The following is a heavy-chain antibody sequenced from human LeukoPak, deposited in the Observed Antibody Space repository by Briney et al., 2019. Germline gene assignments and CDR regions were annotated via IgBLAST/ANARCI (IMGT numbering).Heavy chain of an antibody. CDR2: ISSSSSYI. CDR3: ARAGYYYGSGSYHPGGFDY. J-gene: IGHJ4*02. V-gene: IGHV3-21*01. CDR1: GFTFSSYS. D-gene: IGHD3-10*01. Sequence: GGSLRLSCAASGFTFSSYSMNWVRQAPGKGLEWVSSISSSSSYIYYADSVKGRFTISRDNAKNSLYLQMNSLRAEDTAVYYCARAGYYYGSGSYHPGGFDYWGQGTLVTVSS.